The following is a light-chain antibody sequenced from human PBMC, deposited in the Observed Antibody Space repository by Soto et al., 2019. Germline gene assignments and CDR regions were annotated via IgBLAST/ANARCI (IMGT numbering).Light chain of an antibody. CDR1: SSDVGGYNY. Sequence: QSALTQPASVSGSPGQSITISCTGTSSDVGGYNYVSWYQQHPGKAPKLIISEVSNRPSGVSARFSGSKSGNTASLAISGLRSEDEADYYCAAWDDSLSGEVFGGGTKLTVL. CDR2: EVS. V-gene: IGLV2-14*01. CDR3: AAWDDSLSGEV. J-gene: IGLJ3*02.